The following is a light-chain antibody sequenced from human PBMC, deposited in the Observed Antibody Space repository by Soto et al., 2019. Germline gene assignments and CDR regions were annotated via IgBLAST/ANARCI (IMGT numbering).Light chain of an antibody. Sequence: QSVLTQPPSVSGAPGQRVTISCTGSSSNIGAGYDVHWYQQLPGTAPKLLIFGNNNRPSGVPDRFSGSKSGTSASLAITGLQADDEADYYCQSYDTSLSVVVIGGGTKLTVL. V-gene: IGLV1-40*01. CDR3: QSYDTSLSVVV. CDR1: SSNIGAGYD. J-gene: IGLJ2*01. CDR2: GNN.